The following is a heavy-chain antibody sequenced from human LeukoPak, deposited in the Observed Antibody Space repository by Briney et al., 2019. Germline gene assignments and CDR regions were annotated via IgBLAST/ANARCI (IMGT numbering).Heavy chain of an antibody. CDR3: ARDIRSRYQGYYFDY. CDR2: INPNSGGT. D-gene: IGHD2-2*01. Sequence: ASVKVSCKASGYTFTGYYMHWVRQAPGQGLEWMGWINPNSGGTNYAQKFQGRVTMTRDTSISTAYMELSRLRSDDTAVYYCARDIRSRYQGYYFDYWGPGTLVTVSS. J-gene: IGHJ4*02. CDR1: GYTFTGYY. V-gene: IGHV1-2*02.